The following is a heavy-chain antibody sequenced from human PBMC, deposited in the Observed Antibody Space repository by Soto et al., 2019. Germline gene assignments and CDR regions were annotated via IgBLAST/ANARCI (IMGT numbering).Heavy chain of an antibody. D-gene: IGHD2-15*01. CDR1: GFTFSSYA. CDR2: ISYDGSNK. V-gene: IGHV3-30-3*01. CDR3: ARDPPETFVVVVEYYYYGMDV. J-gene: IGHJ6*02. Sequence: GGSLRLSCVASGFTFSSYAMHWVRQAPGKGLEWVAVISYDGSNKYYADSVKGRFTISRDNSKNTLYLQMNSLRAEDTAVYYCARDPPETFVVVVEYYYYGMDVWGQGTTVTVSS.